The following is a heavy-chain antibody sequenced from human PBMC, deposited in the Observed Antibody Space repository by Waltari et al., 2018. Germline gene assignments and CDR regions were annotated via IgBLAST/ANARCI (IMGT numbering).Heavy chain of an antibody. CDR2: INAGNGNT. V-gene: IGHV1-3*01. CDR1: GYTFTSSA. Sequence: QVQLVQSGAEVTKPGASVKVSCKASGYTFTSSAMHWVRQAPGQRLEGMGWINAGNGNTKYSQKFQGRVTMTRDTSASTAYMELSSLRSEDTAVYYCARDRELERLPTDYWGQGTLVTVSS. D-gene: IGHD1-1*01. CDR3: ARDRELERLPTDY. J-gene: IGHJ4*02.